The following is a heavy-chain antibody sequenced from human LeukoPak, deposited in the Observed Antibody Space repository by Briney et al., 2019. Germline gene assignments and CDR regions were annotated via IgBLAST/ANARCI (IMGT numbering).Heavy chain of an antibody. CDR1: GGSFSGYY. D-gene: IGHD3-10*01. CDR3: ARGLRGGSGSQKYYFDY. J-gene: IGHJ4*02. Sequence: SETLSLTCAVYGGSFSGYYWSWIRQPPGKGLEWIGEINHSGSTNYNPSLKSRVTISVDTSKNQFSLKLSSVTAADTAVYYCARGLRGGSGSQKYYFDYWGQGTLVTVSS. CDR2: INHSGST. V-gene: IGHV4-34*01.